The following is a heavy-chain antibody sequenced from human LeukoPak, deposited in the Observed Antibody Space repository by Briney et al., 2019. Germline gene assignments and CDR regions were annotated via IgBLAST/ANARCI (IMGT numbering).Heavy chain of an antibody. Sequence: PSETLSLTCTVSGDSIRITTYYWGWIRQPPGRGLEWIGSIYNSGTTYYNPSLKSRITISVDTSKNQFSLKLSSVTAADTAVYYCARPGYSSSLSTYFDSWGQGILVTVSS. V-gene: IGHV4-39*01. D-gene: IGHD6-19*01. CDR3: ARPGYSSSLSTYFDS. CDR1: GDSIRITTYY. CDR2: IYNSGTT. J-gene: IGHJ4*02.